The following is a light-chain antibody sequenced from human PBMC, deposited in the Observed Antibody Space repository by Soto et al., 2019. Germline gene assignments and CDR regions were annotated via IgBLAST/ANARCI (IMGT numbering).Light chain of an antibody. CDR2: SAS. J-gene: IGKJ1*01. Sequence: EIVLTQSPGTLSLSPGERATLSCRASQSVSSSYLAWYQQKPGQAPRLLIYSASSRATGIPDRFSGSGSGTDFTLTISRLEPEDFAVYYCQQYGSSPQTFGQGTKV. CDR1: QSVSSSY. V-gene: IGKV3-20*01. CDR3: QQYGSSPQT.